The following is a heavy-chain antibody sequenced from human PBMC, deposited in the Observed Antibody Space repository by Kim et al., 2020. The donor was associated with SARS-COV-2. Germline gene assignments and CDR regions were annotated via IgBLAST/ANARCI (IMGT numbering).Heavy chain of an antibody. Sequence: ADSVKGRFTICRDDAKNSLYLQMSSRRAEDTAVYYCARAAGDRSGVFYFTSWGQGTRVTVSS. CDR3: ARAAGDRSGVFYFTS. J-gene: IGHJ4*02. V-gene: IGHV3-21*06. D-gene: IGHD3-22*01.